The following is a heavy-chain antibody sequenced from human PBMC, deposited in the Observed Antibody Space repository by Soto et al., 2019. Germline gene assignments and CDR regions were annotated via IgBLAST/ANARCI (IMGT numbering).Heavy chain of an antibody. D-gene: IGHD3-3*01. V-gene: IGHV2-5*01. CDR1: GFSLRTNGVG. CDR2: IYWNDDK. CDR3: AHRLLWSGYSFGY. Sequence: SGPTLVNPTQTLRLTCTLSGFSLRTNGVGVGWIRQPPGKALEWLALIYWNDDKRYNPSLKSRLAITKDTSKTQVVLTMTDMDPQDTATYFCAHRLLWSGYSFGYWGQGTLVTVSS. J-gene: IGHJ4*02.